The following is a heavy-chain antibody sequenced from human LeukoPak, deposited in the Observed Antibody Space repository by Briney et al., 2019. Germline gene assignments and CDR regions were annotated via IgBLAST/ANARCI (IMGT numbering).Heavy chain of an antibody. CDR2: IHHSGRT. D-gene: IGHD3-22*01. V-gene: IGHV4-38-2*02. CDR1: GYSISSGYY. CDR3: ARASYSYDISGWVPFDY. Sequence: SETLSLTCTVSGYSISSGYYWGWIRQPPGKGLEWIGTIHHSGRTFYNPSLKSRVTISVDTSKNQLSLKLSSVTAADTAVYYCARASYSYDISGWVPFDYWGQGTLVTVSS. J-gene: IGHJ4*02.